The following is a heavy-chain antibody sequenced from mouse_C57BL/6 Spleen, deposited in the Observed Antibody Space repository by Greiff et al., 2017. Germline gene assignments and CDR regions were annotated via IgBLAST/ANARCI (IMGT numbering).Heavy chain of an antibody. CDR3: ARIPYYYGSSYDYAMDY. CDR1: GYAFSSSW. V-gene: IGHV1-82*01. D-gene: IGHD1-1*01. Sequence: QVQLQQSGPELVKPGASVKISCKASGYAFSSSWMNWVKQRPGKGLEWIGRIYPGDGDTNYNGKFKGKATLTAAKSSSTAYMQLSSLTSEASAVYFCARIPYYYGSSYDYAMDYWGQGTSVTVSS. CDR2: IYPGDGDT. J-gene: IGHJ4*01.